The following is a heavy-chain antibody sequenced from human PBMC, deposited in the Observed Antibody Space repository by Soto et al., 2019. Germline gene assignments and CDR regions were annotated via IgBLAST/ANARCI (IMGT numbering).Heavy chain of an antibody. D-gene: IGHD5-18*01. CDR3: ARSGYSYGPNPLLY. V-gene: IGHV4-31*03. J-gene: IGHJ4*02. Sequence: QVQLQESGPGLVKPSQTLSLTCTVSGGSISSGGYYWSWIRQHPGKGLEWIGYIYYSGSTYYNPSLESRVTISVDPSKNHFSLKLSSVTAADTAVYYCARSGYSYGPNPLLYWGQGTLVTVSS. CDR1: GGSISSGGYY. CDR2: IYYSGST.